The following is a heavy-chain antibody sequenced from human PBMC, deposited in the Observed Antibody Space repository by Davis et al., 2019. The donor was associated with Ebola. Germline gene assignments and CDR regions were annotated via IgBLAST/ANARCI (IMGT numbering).Heavy chain of an antibody. CDR3: ARGGLRFGELYTYYYGMDV. Sequence: PGGSLRLSCAASGFTFSSYAMSWVRQAPGKGLEWVSAISGSGGSTYYADSVKGRFTISRDNSKNTLYLQMSSLRAEDTAVYYCARGGLRFGELYTYYYGMDVWGQGTTVTVSS. D-gene: IGHD3-10*01. J-gene: IGHJ6*02. CDR2: ISGSGGST. V-gene: IGHV3-23*01. CDR1: GFTFSSYA.